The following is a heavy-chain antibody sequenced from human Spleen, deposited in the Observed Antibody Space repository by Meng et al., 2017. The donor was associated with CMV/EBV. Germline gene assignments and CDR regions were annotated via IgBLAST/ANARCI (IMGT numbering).Heavy chain of an antibody. CDR2: IRYDGSNK. V-gene: IGHV3-30*02. J-gene: IGHJ4*02. CDR1: GFTVSSNY. CDR3: AKDYPYYYDSSGPFDY. D-gene: IGHD3-22*01. Sequence: QVQLGESGGGLIQPGGSLGLSCAASGFTVSSNYMSWVRQAPGKGLEWVAFIRYDGSNKYYADSVKGRFTISRDNSKNTLYLQMNSLRAEDTAVYYCAKDYPYYYDSSGPFDYWGQGTLVTVSS.